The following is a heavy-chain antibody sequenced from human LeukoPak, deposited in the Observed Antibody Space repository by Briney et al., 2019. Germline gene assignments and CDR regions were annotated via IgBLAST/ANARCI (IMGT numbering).Heavy chain of an antibody. CDR2: ISYDGSDSNK. V-gene: IGHV3-30*03. J-gene: IGHJ4*02. Sequence: GRPLRLSCAASGFTFSDYDMRWVRQAPGKGLEWVALISYDGSDSNKYYADSVKGRFTISRDNNKNTLYLQMNSLRADDTAVYYCARDLRTGSFLGYWGRGALVTVSS. CDR1: GFTFSDYD. CDR3: ARDLRTGSFLGY. D-gene: IGHD1-26*01.